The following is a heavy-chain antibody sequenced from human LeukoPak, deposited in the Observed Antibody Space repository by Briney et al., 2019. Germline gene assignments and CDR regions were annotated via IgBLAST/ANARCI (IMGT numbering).Heavy chain of an antibody. CDR3: ARRDSSGYYFPVDY. D-gene: IGHD3-22*01. CDR2: ISGSGGST. Sequence: GGSLRLSCAASGFTFSSYAMSWVRQAPGKGLEWVSAISGSGGSTYYADSVKGRFTISRDNSKNTLYLQMNSLRAEDTAVYYCARRDSSGYYFPVDYWGQGTLVTVSS. V-gene: IGHV3-23*01. CDR1: GFTFSSYA. J-gene: IGHJ4*02.